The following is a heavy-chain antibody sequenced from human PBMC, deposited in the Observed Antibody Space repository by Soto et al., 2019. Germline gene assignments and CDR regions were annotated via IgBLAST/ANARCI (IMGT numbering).Heavy chain of an antibody. CDR2: IYYSGST. V-gene: IGHV4-59*01. J-gene: IGHJ5*01. CDR3: ARHPIFGWTVANDFDS. CDR1: GGSISSYY. Sequence: SETLSLTCSVSGGSISSYYWSWFRQPPGKGLEWIGYIYYSGSTNSNPALQSRVTISVDTSKNQSSLKLSSVTAADTAVYYCARHPIFGWTVANDFDSWAQGTLLPVSS. D-gene: IGHD3-3*01.